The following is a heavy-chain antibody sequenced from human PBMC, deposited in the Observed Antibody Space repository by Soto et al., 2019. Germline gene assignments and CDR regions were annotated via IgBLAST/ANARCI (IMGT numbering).Heavy chain of an antibody. CDR3: ARVHLYGSGSYYNSFLDY. CDR1: GYTFTSYA. D-gene: IGHD3-10*01. CDR2: INAGNGNT. Sequence: VASVKVSCKASGYTFTSYAMHWVRQAPGQRLEWMGWINAGNGNTKYSQKFQGRVTITRDTSASTAYMELSSLRSEDTAVYYCARVHLYGSGSYYNSFLDYCGQGSLVTGSS. V-gene: IGHV1-3*01. J-gene: IGHJ4*02.